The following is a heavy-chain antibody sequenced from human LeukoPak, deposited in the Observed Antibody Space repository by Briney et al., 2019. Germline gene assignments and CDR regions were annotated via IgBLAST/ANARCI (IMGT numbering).Heavy chain of an antibody. CDR1: GASISDSDFF. D-gene: IGHD1-1*01. CDR2: IYYSGTT. Sequence: SETLSLTCTVSGASISDSDFFWAWVRQPPGKGLEWIGNIYYSGTTYYNPSLKSRVTISVDTSKNQFSLKLSSVTAADTAVYYCARRSQAQGVRDYWGQGTLVTVSS. V-gene: IGHV4-39*01. CDR3: ARRSQAQGVRDY. J-gene: IGHJ4*02.